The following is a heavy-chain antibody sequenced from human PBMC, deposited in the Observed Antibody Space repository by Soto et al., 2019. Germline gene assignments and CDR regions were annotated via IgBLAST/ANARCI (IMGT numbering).Heavy chain of an antibody. CDR1: GFTFSSYA. Sequence: EVQLLESGGGLVQPGGSLRLSCAASGFTFSSYAMSWVRQAPGKGLEWVSAISGSGGSTYYADSVKGRFATSRDNSKNRLNLQMTSLRAEDTAVSYCGTLPHSGRWYLDAVDIWGQGTMVTVCS. J-gene: IGHJ3*02. CDR2: ISGSGGST. V-gene: IGHV3-23*01. CDR3: GTLPHSGRWYLDAVDI. D-gene: IGHD6-13*01.